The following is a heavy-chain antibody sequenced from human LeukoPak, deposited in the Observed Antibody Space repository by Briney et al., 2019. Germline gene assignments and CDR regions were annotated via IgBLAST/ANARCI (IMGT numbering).Heavy chain of an antibody. D-gene: IGHD4-17*01. CDR2: ISTYNGHT. CDR3: ARYGDYAHDY. Sequence: GASVKVSCKASGYTFTSYGISWVRQAPGQGLEWMGWISTYNGHTNYARKVQGRVTITRDTSASTVYMELSSLRSEDTAVYYCARYGDYAHDYWGQGTLVSVSS. J-gene: IGHJ4*02. CDR1: GYTFTSYG. V-gene: IGHV1-18*01.